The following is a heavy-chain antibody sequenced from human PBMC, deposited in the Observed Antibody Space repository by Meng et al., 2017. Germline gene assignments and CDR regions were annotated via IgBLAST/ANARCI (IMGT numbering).Heavy chain of an antibody. Sequence: GESLKISCTASGFTFGDYAMSWVRQAPGKGLEWVGFIRSKAYGGTTEYAASVKGRFTISRDDSKSIAYLQMNSLKTEDTAMYYCTRVQYSSGWYYHYYYYYGMDVWGQGTTVTVSS. D-gene: IGHD6-19*01. CDR3: TRVQYSSGWYYHYYYYYGMDV. V-gene: IGHV3-49*04. CDR2: IRSKAYGGTT. J-gene: IGHJ6*02. CDR1: GFTFGDYA.